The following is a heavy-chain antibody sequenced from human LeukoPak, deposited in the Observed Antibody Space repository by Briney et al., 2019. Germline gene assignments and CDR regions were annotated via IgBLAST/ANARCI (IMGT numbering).Heavy chain of an antibody. Sequence: GRSLRLSCAASGLTFSIYVMSWVRQAPGKGPQWVSSITSSGDGTYYADSVKGRFTISRDNSENMLYLQMNSLRVEDTAVYFCAKDRPNYYGSNGHYYRRDGDYWGQGTLVTVSS. CDR3: AKDRPNYYGSNGHYYRRDGDY. CDR2: ITSSGDGT. D-gene: IGHD3-22*01. J-gene: IGHJ4*02. V-gene: IGHV3-23*01. CDR1: GLTFSIYV.